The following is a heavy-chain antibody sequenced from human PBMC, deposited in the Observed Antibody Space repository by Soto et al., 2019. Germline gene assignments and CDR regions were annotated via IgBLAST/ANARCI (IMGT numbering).Heavy chain of an antibody. V-gene: IGHV4-39*01. CDR1: GVSIHNSHSF. D-gene: IGHD2-21*01. CDR3: GRVVEGATRHTDFDS. CDR2: VYYSGGA. Sequence: SETLYLTCAVSGVSIHNSHSFWGWIRQPPGKGLEFIANVYYSGGAHYNPSFKSRVTISVYTATNQVSLRMSSVTAADTAVYFCGRVVEGATRHTDFDSWGQGTLVNVSS. J-gene: IGHJ5*01.